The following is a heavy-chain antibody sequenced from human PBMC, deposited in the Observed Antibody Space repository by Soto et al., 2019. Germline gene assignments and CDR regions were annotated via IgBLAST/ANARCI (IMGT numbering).Heavy chain of an antibody. Sequence: GGSLRLSCAASGFTFRNYPMTWVRQAPGKGLDWVSTISGGGVDTYYPDSVKGRVTISRDNSKNTLYLQINSLRAEDTAVYYCAKGGLLPRANRWFWGQGTLVTVSS. D-gene: IGHD2-2*01. V-gene: IGHV3-23*01. J-gene: IGHJ4*02. CDR3: AKGGLLPRANRWF. CDR1: GFTFRNYP. CDR2: ISGGGVDT.